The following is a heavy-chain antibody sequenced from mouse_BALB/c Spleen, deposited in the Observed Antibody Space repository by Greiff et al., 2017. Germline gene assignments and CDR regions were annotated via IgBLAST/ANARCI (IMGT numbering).Heavy chain of an antibody. D-gene: IGHD1-1*01. CDR3: ARHGGTTVVAPDY. J-gene: IGHJ2*01. V-gene: IGHV5-6*01. CDR1: GFTFSSYG. CDR2: ISSGGSYT. Sequence: EVQLVESGGDLVKPGGSLKLSCAASGFTFSSYGMSWVRQTPDKRLEWVATISSGGSYTYYPDSVKGRFTISRDNAKNTLYLQMSSLKSEDTAMYYCARHGGTTVVAPDYWGQGTTLTVSS.